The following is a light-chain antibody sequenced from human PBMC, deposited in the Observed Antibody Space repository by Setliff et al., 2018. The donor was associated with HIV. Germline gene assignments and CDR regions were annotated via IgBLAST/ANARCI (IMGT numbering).Light chain of an antibody. J-gene: IGLJ1*01. Sequence: QSVLTQPPSASGSPGQSVTISCTGTSSDVGGYNYVSWYQHHPGKAPKLMIYEVSNRPSGVSNRFSGSKSGNTASLTISGIQAEDEADYYCSSYTSSNTLVFGTGTKVTVL. V-gene: IGLV2-14*01. CDR1: SSDVGGYNY. CDR2: EVS. CDR3: SSYTSSNTLV.